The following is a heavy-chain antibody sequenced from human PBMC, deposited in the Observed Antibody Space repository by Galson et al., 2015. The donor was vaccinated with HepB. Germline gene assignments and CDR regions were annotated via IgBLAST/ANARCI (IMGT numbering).Heavy chain of an antibody. CDR1: GYKFISYY. CDR3: ARGGLLWDGPDY. D-gene: IGHD2-21*01. J-gene: IGHJ4*02. CDR2: INPSGGST. V-gene: IGHV1-46*01. Sequence: SVKVSCKASGYKFISYYMHWVRQAPGQGLEWMGIINPSGGSTDYAPKFQGRVTLTRDTSTSTVFMELSSLRSYDTAVYFCARGGLLWDGPDYWGQGTVVTVSS.